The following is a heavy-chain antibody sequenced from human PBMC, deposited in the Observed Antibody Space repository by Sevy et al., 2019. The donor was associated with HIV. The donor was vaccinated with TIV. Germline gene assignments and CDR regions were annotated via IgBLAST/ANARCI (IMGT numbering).Heavy chain of an antibody. V-gene: IGHV3-30*18. J-gene: IGHJ5*02. Sequence: GGSLRLSCAASGFTFSSYGMHWVRQAPGKGLEWVAVISYDGSNKYYADSVKGRFTISRDNSKNTLYLQMNSLRAEDTAVSYCAKEKRKGSSSWYFGWFDPWGQGTLVTVSS. CDR1: GFTFSSYG. D-gene: IGHD6-13*01. CDR3: AKEKRKGSSSWYFGWFDP. CDR2: ISYDGSNK.